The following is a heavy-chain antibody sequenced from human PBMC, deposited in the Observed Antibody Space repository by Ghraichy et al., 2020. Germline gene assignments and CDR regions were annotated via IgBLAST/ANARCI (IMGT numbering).Heavy chain of an antibody. D-gene: IGHD6-13*01. CDR3: ARGFGITWSFFNY. CDR2: IYHTGTA. Sequence: SETLSLTCAVSGASISSSNWWSWVRQPPGKGLEWIGEIYHTGTANYNPSLKSRVTMSVEKSKNQFSLKVTSVTAADTAVYYCARGFGITWSFFNYWGQGTLVTVSS. J-gene: IGHJ4*02. V-gene: IGHV4-4*02. CDR1: GASISSSNW.